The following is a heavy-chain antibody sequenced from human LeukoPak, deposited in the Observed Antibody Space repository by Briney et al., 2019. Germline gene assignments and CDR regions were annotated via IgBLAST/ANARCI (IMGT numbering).Heavy chain of an antibody. CDR1: GTSITTYY. J-gene: IGHJ4*02. CDR2: IYYSGAT. Sequence: SETLSLTCTVSGTSITTYYWRWIRQPPGKGLECIGNIYYSGATNYNPSLKSRVTISVDTSKNQFSLKLSSVTAADTAVYYCAREPRITMVRGVIIGYFDYWGQGTLVTVSS. V-gene: IGHV4-59*12. D-gene: IGHD3-10*01. CDR3: AREPRITMVRGVIIGYFDY.